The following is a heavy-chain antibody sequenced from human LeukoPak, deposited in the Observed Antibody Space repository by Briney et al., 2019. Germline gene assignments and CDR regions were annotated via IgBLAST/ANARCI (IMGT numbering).Heavy chain of an antibody. V-gene: IGHV4-59*01. J-gene: IGHJ4*02. CDR1: GGSIRSYY. CDR2: IYSSGST. D-gene: IGHD3-10*01. Sequence: PSETPSLTCTVSGGSIRSYYWSWIRQPPGKGLEWIGYIYSSGSTNYNPSLKSRLTISVDASKNQFSLKLTSVTAADTAVYYCAREYGSGSYYPFDYWGQGTLVTVSS. CDR3: AREYGSGSYYPFDY.